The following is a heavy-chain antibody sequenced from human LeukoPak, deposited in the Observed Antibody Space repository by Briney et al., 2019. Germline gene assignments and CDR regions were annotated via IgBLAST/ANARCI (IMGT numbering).Heavy chain of an antibody. Sequence: PGRSLRLSCAASGFTFRSYGMHWVRQAPGKGLEWVALISYDGSNKYYADSVKGRFTISRDNSKNTLYLQMNSLRAEDTAVYYCAREGVTMEGATRPGAVFDYWGQGTLVTVSS. D-gene: IGHD3-10*01. CDR1: GFTFRSYG. J-gene: IGHJ4*02. CDR2: ISYDGSNK. V-gene: IGHV3-30*03. CDR3: AREGVTMEGATRPGAVFDY.